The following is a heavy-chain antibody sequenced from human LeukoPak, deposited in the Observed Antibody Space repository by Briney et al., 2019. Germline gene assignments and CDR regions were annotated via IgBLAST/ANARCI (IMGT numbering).Heavy chain of an antibody. CDR2: INGAAVT. D-gene: IGHD1-26*01. CDR3: ARRGVQGYMDV. CDR1: GFSVIDHF. J-gene: IGHJ6*03. Sequence: PGGSLRLSCAASGFSVIDHFMHWVRQAPGEGPQWVSTINGAAVTYYAASVKGRFTISRDTVKSTFSLQMNNLRADDTAVYFCARRGVQGYMDVWGKGTTVTVSS. V-gene: IGHV3-69-1*01.